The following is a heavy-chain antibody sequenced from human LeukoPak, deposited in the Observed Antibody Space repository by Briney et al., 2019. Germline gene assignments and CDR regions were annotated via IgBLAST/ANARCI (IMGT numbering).Heavy chain of an antibody. CDR3: ARGRGHQQLVRYYYYYYMDV. V-gene: IGHV1-8*03. CDR2: MSPNSGNT. Sequence: ASVKVSCKASGYTFTSYDINWVRQATGQGLEWMGWMSPNSGNTGYAQKFQGRVTITRNTSISTAYMEPSSLRSEDTAVYYCARGRGHQQLVRYYYYYYMDVWGKETTVTVSS. CDR1: GYTFTSYD. J-gene: IGHJ6*03. D-gene: IGHD6-13*01.